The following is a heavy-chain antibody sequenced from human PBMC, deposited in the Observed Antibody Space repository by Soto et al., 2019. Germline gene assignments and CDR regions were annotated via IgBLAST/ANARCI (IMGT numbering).Heavy chain of an antibody. J-gene: IGHJ4*02. D-gene: IGHD6-13*01. CDR1: GGTFSSYA. CDR3: AREYSSPRVFEY. CDR2: IIPIFGTA. V-gene: IGHV1-69*06. Sequence: ASVNVSCKASGGTFSSYAISWVRQAPGQGLEWMGGIIPIFGTANYAQKFQGRVTITADKYTSTAYMELSSLRSEDTAVYYCAREYSSPRVFEYWGQETLVNASS.